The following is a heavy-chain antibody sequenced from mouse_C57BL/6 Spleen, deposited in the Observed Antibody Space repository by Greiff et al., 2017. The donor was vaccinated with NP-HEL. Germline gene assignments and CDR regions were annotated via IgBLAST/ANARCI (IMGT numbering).Heavy chain of an antibody. CDR1: GFNIKNTY. CDR2: IDPANGNT. J-gene: IGHJ2*01. V-gene: IGHV14-3*01. Sequence: EVQLQQSVAELVRPGASVKLSCTASGFNIKNTYMHWVKQRPEQGLEWIGRIDPANGNTKYAPKFQGKATITADTSSNTAYLQLSSLTSEDTATYYCAGITTVVGPYFDYWGQGTTLTVSS. D-gene: IGHD1-1*01. CDR3: AGITTVVGPYFDY.